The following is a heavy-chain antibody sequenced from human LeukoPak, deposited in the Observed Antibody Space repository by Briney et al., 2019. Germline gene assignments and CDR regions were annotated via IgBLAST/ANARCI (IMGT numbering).Heavy chain of an antibody. CDR1: GGTFSSYA. CDR2: IVPIFGRG. V-gene: IGHV1-69*13. Sequence: SETVSCKASGGTFSSYAISWVRHAHGQGLDWMGGIVPIFGRGNYLQKFQGRVTITADESTSTAYMELSSLRSEDTAVYYCASGTSYDSSGYYSVYWGQGTLVTVSS. D-gene: IGHD3-22*01. CDR3: ASGTSYDSSGYYSVY. J-gene: IGHJ4*02.